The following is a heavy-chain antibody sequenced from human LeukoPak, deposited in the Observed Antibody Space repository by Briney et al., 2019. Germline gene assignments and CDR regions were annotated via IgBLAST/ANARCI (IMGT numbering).Heavy chain of an antibody. V-gene: IGHV4-39*01. D-gene: IGHD3-10*01. CDR1: GGSISSSSYY. J-gene: IGHJ4*02. CDR3: AVGFGESSGDY. CDR2: IYYSGST. Sequence: SETLSLTCTVSGGSISSSSYYWGWIRQPPGKGLEWIGSIYYSGSTYYNPSLKSRVTISVDTSKNQFSLKLSSVTAADTAVYYCAVGFGESSGDYWGQGTLVTVSS.